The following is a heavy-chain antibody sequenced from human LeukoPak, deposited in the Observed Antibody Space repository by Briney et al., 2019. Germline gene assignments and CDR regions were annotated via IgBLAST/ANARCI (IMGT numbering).Heavy chain of an antibody. CDR3: ARGTYYDSRGYSGVRLFDY. Sequence: ASVEISCKASGYTFTGYCMHWVRQAPGQGLEWMGWINPKSGGTNYAQKFQGRVTMTRDTSISTAYMELSSLRSDDTAVYSCARGTYYDSRGYSGVRLFDYWGQGTLVTVSS. CDR2: INPKSGGT. D-gene: IGHD3-22*01. V-gene: IGHV1-2*02. CDR1: GYTFTGYC. J-gene: IGHJ4*02.